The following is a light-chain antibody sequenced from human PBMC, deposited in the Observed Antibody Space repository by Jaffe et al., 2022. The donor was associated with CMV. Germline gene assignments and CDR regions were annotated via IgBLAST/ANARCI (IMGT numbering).Light chain of an antibody. CDR2: GVS. J-gene: IGKJ1*01. CDR3: QQYNYWPAWT. CDR1: QSVTTN. V-gene: IGKV3-15*01. Sequence: EIVMTQFPATLSVSAGEGATLSCRASQSVTTNLAWYQQKVGQAPRLIIYGVSRRATGIPARFSASGSGTEFTLTINSLQSEDVAVYYCQQYNYWPAWTFGQGTTVEIK.